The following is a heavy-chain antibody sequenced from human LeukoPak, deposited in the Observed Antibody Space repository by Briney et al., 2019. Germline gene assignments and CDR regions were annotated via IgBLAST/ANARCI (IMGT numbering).Heavy chain of an antibody. Sequence: GGSLRLSCAASGFTFDRYWMHWVRQTPGKRLVWVSRINQDGRYITYADSVQGRFTISRDTAKNTVFLQMNSLRAEDTAVYYCAGESMVGGELQDWVQGAKVSVS. CDR1: GFTFDRYW. CDR3: AGESMVGGELQD. CDR2: INQDGRYI. J-gene: IGHJ4*02. D-gene: IGHD4/OR15-4a*01. V-gene: IGHV3-74*01.